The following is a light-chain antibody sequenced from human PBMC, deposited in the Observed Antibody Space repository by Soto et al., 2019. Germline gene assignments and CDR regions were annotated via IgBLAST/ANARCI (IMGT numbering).Light chain of an antibody. J-gene: IGKJ1*01. Sequence: DIQMTQSPSTLSASVGDRVTITCRASQSISSWLAWYQQKPGKAPKLLINKASSLESGVPSRFSGSGSGTEFTLTISSLQPDDFATYYCQQYNSYPWTFGQGIQVEIK. V-gene: IGKV1-5*03. CDR1: QSISSW. CDR3: QQYNSYPWT. CDR2: KAS.